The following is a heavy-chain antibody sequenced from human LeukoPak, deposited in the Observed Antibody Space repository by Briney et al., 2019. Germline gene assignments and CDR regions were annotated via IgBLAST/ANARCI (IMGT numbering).Heavy chain of an antibody. D-gene: IGHD6-13*01. CDR1: GGSISSYY. CDR3: ARGGLAADYFDY. CDR2: IYYSGST. J-gene: IGHJ4*02. Sequence: SETLSLTCTVSGGSISSYYWSWIRQPPGKGLEWIGYIYYSGSTNYNPSLKSRVTISVDTSKNQFSLKLSSVTAADTAVYYCARGGLAADYFDYWGQGTLVTVSS. V-gene: IGHV4-59*12.